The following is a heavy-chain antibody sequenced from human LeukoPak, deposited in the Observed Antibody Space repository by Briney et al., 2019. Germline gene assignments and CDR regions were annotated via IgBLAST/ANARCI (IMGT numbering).Heavy chain of an antibody. J-gene: IGHJ4*02. CDR2: FDPEDGET. CDR1: GYTLTELS. CDR3: ARDEPSIAAFDY. Sequence: ASVKVSCKVSGYTLTELSMHWVRQAPGKGLEWMGGFDPEDGETIYAQKFQGRVTMTEDTSTDTAYMELNSLRSDDTAVYYCARDEPSIAAFDYWGQGTLVTVSS. D-gene: IGHD6-6*01. V-gene: IGHV1-24*01.